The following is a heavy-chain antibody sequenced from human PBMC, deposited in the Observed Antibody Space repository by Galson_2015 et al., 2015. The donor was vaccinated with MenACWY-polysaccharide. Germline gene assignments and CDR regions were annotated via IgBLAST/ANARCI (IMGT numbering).Heavy chain of an antibody. CDR1: GFTFRSNW. D-gene: IGHD2/OR15-2a*01. J-gene: IGHJ4*02. CDR2: IKKDGSEK. V-gene: IGHV3-7*01. Sequence: SLRLSCAVSGFTFRSNWMTWVRQAPGKGLEWVANIKKDGSEKYYMDSVKGRFTISRDNAKNSLYLQMNSLRAEDTALYYCATGYNSIWHPYYFDCWGQGTLVTVSS. CDR3: ATGYNSIWHPYYFDC.